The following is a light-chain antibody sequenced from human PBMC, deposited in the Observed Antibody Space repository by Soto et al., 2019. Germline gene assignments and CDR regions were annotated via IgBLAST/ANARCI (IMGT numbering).Light chain of an antibody. Sequence: VIWMTQSPSLLSASTGDRVTISCRMSQGISSYLAWYQQKPGKAPKLLIYDASSLESGVPSRVSGSGSGTEFTLTISSLQPDDFATYYCQQYNTFWTFGPGTKVDI. CDR2: DAS. J-gene: IGKJ1*01. CDR1: QGISSY. CDR3: QQYNTFWT. V-gene: IGKV1D-8*03.